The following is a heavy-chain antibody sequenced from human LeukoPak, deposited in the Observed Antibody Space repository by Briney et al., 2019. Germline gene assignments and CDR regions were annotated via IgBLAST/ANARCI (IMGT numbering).Heavy chain of an antibody. CDR1: GFTFSNSG. CDR2: IKSKTDGGTT. Sequence: GRFLRLSCAASGFTFSNSGMHWVRQAPGKGLEWVGRIKSKTDGGTTDYAAPVKGRFTISRDDSKNTLYLQMNSLKTEDTAVYYCTTAVRITMVRGGFDYWGQGTLVTVSS. CDR3: TTAVRITMVRGGFDY. J-gene: IGHJ4*02. D-gene: IGHD3-10*01. V-gene: IGHV3-15*01.